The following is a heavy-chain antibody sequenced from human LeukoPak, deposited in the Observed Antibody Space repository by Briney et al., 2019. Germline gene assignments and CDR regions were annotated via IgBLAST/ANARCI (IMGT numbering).Heavy chain of an antibody. CDR2: IKSKADSATT. V-gene: IGHV3-15*01. Sequence: GGSLRLSCVASGITFSYAWMVWVRQAPGKGLEWVGRIKSKADSATTDYGVPVKGRFTISRDDSKNTLYLQMNSLTTDDTAVYYCTKDLPYTGGLALNYWGQGTLVTVSS. J-gene: IGHJ4*02. CDR3: TKDLPYTGGLALNY. CDR1: GITFSYAW. D-gene: IGHD2-2*02.